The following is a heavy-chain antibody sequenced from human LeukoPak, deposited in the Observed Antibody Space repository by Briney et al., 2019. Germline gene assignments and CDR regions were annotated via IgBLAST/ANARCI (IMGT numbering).Heavy chain of an antibody. CDR2: IGGSGGAT. CDR1: GFTFSSYA. D-gene: IGHD2/OR15-2a*01. V-gene: IGHV3-23*01. CDR3: AKNRRSPEYYFDY. Sequence: GGSLRLSCAASGFTFSSYAMSWVRQAPGKGLEWVSAIGGSGGATYYADSVKGRFTISRDNSKNTLYLQMNSLRAEDTAVYYCAKNRRSPEYYFDYWGQGTLVTVSS. J-gene: IGHJ4*02.